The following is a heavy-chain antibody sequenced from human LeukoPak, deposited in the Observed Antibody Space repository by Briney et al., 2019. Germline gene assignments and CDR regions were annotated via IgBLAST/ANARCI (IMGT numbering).Heavy chain of an antibody. Sequence: GASVKVSCKASGYTFTSYDINWVRQATGQGLEWMGWMNPNSGNTGYAQKFQGRVTMTRNTSISTAYMELRSLRSDDTAVYYCARANNWNDGDYWGQGTLVTVSS. D-gene: IGHD1-1*01. CDR1: GYTFTSYD. CDR3: ARANNWNDGDY. V-gene: IGHV1-8*01. CDR2: MNPNSGNT. J-gene: IGHJ4*02.